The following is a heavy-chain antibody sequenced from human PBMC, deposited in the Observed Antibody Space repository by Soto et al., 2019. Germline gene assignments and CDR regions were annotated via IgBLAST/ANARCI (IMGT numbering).Heavy chain of an antibody. J-gene: IGHJ4*02. V-gene: IGHV4-4*02. CDR3: ASLSGARHYFDY. CDR2: IFHSGST. D-gene: IGHD7-27*01. CDR1: SGSISSSNW. Sequence: QVQLQESGPGLVKPSGTLSLTCAVSSGSISSSNWWSWVRQPPGKGLEWIGEIFHSGSTNYNPSLKSRVIISVDKSKNQFSLKLSSVTAADTAVYSCASLSGARHYFDYWGQGTLVTVSS.